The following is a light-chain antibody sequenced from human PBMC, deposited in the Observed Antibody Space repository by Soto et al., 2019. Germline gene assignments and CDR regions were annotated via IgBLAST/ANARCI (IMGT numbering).Light chain of an antibody. J-gene: IGKJ1*01. CDR2: GAS. Sequence: ENVFTQSPDTLSLSPGEGSALSCSTRQTVSSNSLAWHQHRHGQAPQIIIHGASYTAPGIPDRFSGSGSGTAFTLTISRLEPEDFGVYYCQQYGPIRTFGQGTKVDIK. CDR1: QTVSSNS. CDR3: QQYGPIRT. V-gene: IGKV3-20*01.